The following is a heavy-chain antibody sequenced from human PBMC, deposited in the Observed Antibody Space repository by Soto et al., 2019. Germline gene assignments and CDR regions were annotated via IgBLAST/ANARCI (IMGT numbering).Heavy chain of an antibody. CDR2: IYYGGST. D-gene: IGHD6-13*01. CDR3: ARKQQLVDYYFDY. V-gene: IGHV4-30-4*01. J-gene: IGHJ4*02. Sequence: QVQLQESGPGLVKPSQTLSLTCTVSGGSISSGDYYWSWIRQPPGKGLEWIGYIYYGGSTYYNPSLKGRFTISVDTSKNQFSLKLSSVTAADTAVYYCARKQQLVDYYFDYWGQGTLVTVSS. CDR1: GGSISSGDYY.